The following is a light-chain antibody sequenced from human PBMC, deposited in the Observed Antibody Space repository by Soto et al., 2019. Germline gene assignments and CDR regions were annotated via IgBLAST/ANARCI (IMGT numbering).Light chain of an antibody. V-gene: IGKV3-15*01. J-gene: IGKJ1*01. CDR2: GAS. CDR3: QQYNNWPWT. Sequence: EIVMTQSPATLSVSPGERATLSCRASQSVSSNLAWYQQKPGQAPRLLIYGASTRATGTPARFSGSGSGTEFTPTISSLRSEDFAVYYCQQYNNWPWTVGRGTKVEIK. CDR1: QSVSSN.